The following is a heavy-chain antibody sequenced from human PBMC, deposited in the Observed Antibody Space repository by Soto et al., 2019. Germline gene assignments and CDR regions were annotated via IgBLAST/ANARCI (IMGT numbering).Heavy chain of an antibody. D-gene: IGHD3-22*01. CDR1: GYSFTTFL. V-gene: IGHV5-10-1*01. CDR3: ARHLYDNRNYLDALDV. CDR2: LDPADSFT. Sequence: XGSLKISCNCSGYSFTTFLSSFVLYMPEKGLEWMGRLDPADSFTNYSPSFQGHVTISVDKSINTAYLQWSSLKASDTAIYYCARHLYDNRNYLDALDVWGQGTMVTVSS. J-gene: IGHJ3*01.